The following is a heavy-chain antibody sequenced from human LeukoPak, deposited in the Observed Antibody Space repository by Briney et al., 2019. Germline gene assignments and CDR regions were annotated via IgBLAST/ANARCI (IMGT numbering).Heavy chain of an antibody. V-gene: IGHV3-30*01. CDR2: ISFDATKE. CDR3: ARFKVGTNTTQKNAFDI. D-gene: IGHD1-1*01. Sequence: GGSLRLSCAASGFTFSNYAMHWVRQAPGKGLEWVAVISFDATKEYFGRSVKGRFTISRDNSKATLYLQMHRLRIEDTALYFCARFKVGTNTTQKNAFDIWGRGTVVAVSS. J-gene: IGHJ3*02. CDR1: GFTFSNYA.